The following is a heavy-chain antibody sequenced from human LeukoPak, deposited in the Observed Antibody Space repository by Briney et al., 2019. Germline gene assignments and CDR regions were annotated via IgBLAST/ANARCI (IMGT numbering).Heavy chain of an antibody. Sequence: SETLSLTCTVSGGSISSHYWSWIRQPPGKGLEWIGYIYYSGSTNYNPSLKSRVTISVDTSKNQFSLKLSSVTAADTAVYYCARASKVVPAAIVLDLWGQGTLVTVSS. V-gene: IGHV4-59*11. CDR1: GGSISSHY. D-gene: IGHD2-2*01. CDR3: ARASKVVPAAIVLDL. J-gene: IGHJ5*02. CDR2: IYYSGST.